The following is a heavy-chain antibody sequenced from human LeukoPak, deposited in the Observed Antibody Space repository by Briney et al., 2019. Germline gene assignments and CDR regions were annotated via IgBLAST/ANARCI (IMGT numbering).Heavy chain of an antibody. CDR1: GFSFSSYT. D-gene: IGHD3-3*01. CDR3: AKFPEPGGFLSRTPKGHYDMDV. V-gene: IGHV3-23*01. J-gene: IGHJ6*02. CDR2: SSGGRT. Sequence: GGSLRLSCAPSGFSFSSYTMNWVRQAPGKGLEWVSASSGGRTYYADSVQGRFTISSDYSHNTLFLQMNSLRVDDTAVYYCAKFPEPGGFLSRTPKGHYDMDVWGQGTTVIVSS.